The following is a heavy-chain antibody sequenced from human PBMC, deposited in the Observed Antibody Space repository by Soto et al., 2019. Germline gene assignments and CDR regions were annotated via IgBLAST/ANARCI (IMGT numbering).Heavy chain of an antibody. CDR3: AKILYYDFWSGYPGAFDY. CDR2: ISWNSGSI. CDR1: GFTFDDYA. V-gene: IGHV3-9*01. Sequence: EVQLVESGGGLVQPGRSLRLSCAASGFTFDDYAMHRVRQAPGKGLEWVSGISWNSGSIGYADSVKGRFTISRDNAKNSLYLQMNSLRAEDTALYYCAKILYYDFWSGYPGAFDYWGQGTLVTVSS. J-gene: IGHJ4*02. D-gene: IGHD3-3*01.